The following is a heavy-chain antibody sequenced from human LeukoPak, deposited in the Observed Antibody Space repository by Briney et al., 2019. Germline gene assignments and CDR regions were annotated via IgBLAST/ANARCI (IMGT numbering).Heavy chain of an antibody. D-gene: IGHD6-6*01. CDR2: INPNSGGT. V-gene: IGHV1-2*06. Sequence: ASVKVSCKASGYTFTGYYMHWVRQAPGQGLEWMGRINPNSGGTNYAQKFQGRVTMTRDTSISTAYMELSRLRSDDTAVYYCANEYSSSSGFDYWGQGTLVTVSS. CDR3: ANEYSSSSGFDY. J-gene: IGHJ4*02. CDR1: GYTFTGYY.